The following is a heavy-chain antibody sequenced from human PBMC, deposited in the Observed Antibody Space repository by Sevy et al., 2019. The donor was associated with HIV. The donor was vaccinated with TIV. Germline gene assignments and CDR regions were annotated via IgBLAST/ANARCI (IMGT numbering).Heavy chain of an antibody. V-gene: IGHV4-59*01. Sequence: SETLSLTCTVSGDSISSYYWSWIRQPPGKGLEWIGYIYYSGSTNYNPSLKSRVTISKATSKNQVSLKLTSVTAADTAVYYCARGRPDYYYGMDVWGQGTTVTVSS. CDR1: GDSISSYY. CDR2: IYYSGST. CDR3: ARGRPDYYYGMDV. J-gene: IGHJ6*02.